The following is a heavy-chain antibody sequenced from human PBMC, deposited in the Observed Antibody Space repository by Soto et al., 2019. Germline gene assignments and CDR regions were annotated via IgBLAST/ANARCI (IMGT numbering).Heavy chain of an antibody. CDR3: ARDFFDSSDYTTNWFDP. J-gene: IGHJ5*02. V-gene: IGHV4-59*08. D-gene: IGHD3-22*01. Sequence: SETLSLTCTVSGDSISTDYWSWILQSPWKGLEWIGFIYYGGGTNYNPSLKSRVTISVDTPKNQFSLKLTSVTAADAALYYCARDFFDSSDYTTNWFDPWGQGTLVTVSS. CDR2: IYYGGGT. CDR1: GDSISTDY.